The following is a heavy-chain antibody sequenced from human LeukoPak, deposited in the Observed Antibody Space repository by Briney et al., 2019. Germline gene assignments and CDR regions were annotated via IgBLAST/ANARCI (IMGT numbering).Heavy chain of an antibody. Sequence: GGSLRLSCAASGFTFSSYSMNWVRQAPGKGLKWVSSISSSSSYIYYADSVKGRFTISRDNAKNSLYLLMNSLRVEDTAVYYCATVTARDGYRIDYWGQGTLDTVSS. D-gene: IGHD5-24*01. J-gene: IGHJ4*02. CDR1: GFTFSSYS. V-gene: IGHV3-21*04. CDR2: ISSSSSYI. CDR3: ATVTARDGYRIDY.